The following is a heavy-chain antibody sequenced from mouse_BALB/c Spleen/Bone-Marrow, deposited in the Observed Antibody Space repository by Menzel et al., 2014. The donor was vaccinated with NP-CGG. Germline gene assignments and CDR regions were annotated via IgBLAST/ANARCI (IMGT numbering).Heavy chain of an antibody. CDR3: ARGYYYGMDY. J-gene: IGHJ4*01. Sequence: EVQLQQSGPELEKPGASVKISCKASGYSLTGYNMNWVKQNNGKSLEWIGNIDPYYGGTSYNQKFKGKATLTIDKSSSTAYMQLKGLASEDSAVYHCARGYYYGMDYWGQGTSVTVSS. CDR2: IDPYYGGT. CDR1: GYSLTGYN. V-gene: IGHV1S135*01.